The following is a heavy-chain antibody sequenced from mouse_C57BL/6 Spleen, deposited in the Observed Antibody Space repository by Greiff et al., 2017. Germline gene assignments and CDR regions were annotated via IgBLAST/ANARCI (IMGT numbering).Heavy chain of an antibody. V-gene: IGHV1-82*01. Sequence: VKLVESGPELVKPGASVKISCKASGYAFSSSWMNWVKQRPGKGLEWIGRIYPGDGDTHYNGKFKGKATLTADKSSSTAYMQLSSLTSEDSAVYFCASHYTHWYFDVWGTGTTVTVSS. D-gene: IGHD1-1*01. CDR3: ASHYTHWYFDV. J-gene: IGHJ1*03. CDR2: IYPGDGDT. CDR1: GYAFSSSW.